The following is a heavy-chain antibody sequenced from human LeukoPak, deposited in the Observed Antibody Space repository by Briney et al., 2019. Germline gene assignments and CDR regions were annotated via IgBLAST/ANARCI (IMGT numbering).Heavy chain of an antibody. D-gene: IGHD3-10*01. Sequence: SETLSLTCAVYGGSFSGYYWSWIRQPPGKGLEWIGEINHSGSTNYNPSLKSRVTISVDTSKNQFSLKLSSVTAADTAVYYCARDPPMVRGVIVAFDIWGQGTMVTVSS. V-gene: IGHV4-34*01. CDR2: INHSGST. CDR1: GGSFSGYY. CDR3: ARDPPMVRGVIVAFDI. J-gene: IGHJ3*02.